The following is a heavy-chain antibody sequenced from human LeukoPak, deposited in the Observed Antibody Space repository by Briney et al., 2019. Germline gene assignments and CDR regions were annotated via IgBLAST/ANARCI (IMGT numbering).Heavy chain of an antibody. Sequence: HPGGSLRLSCAASGFTFSSFAMYWVRQAPGKGLEWVSGITDSGGSIYYADSVKGRFTMSRDNSKNTLYLQMNSLRAEDTALYYCAEGQTLESRLDYWGQGALVTVSS. CDR2: ITDSGGSI. V-gene: IGHV3-23*01. CDR1: GFTFSSFA. CDR3: AEGQTLESRLDY. J-gene: IGHJ4*02.